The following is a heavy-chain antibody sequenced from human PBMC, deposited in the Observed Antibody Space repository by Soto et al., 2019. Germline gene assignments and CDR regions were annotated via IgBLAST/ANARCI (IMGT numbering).Heavy chain of an antibody. Sequence: QVQLVQSGAEVKKPGSSVTVSCKASGGTFSSYTITWVRQAPGQGLEWMAGISPIFGTPIYAQKFQDRVTITAAAYPMTAYMEMNRRTSEDTAGYYCARDVVGSRLSLDYWGQGGLVTISS. CDR3: ARDVVGSRLSLDY. CDR2: ISPIFGTP. D-gene: IGHD1-26*01. CDR1: GGTFSSYT. V-gene: IGHV1-69*01. J-gene: IGHJ4*02.